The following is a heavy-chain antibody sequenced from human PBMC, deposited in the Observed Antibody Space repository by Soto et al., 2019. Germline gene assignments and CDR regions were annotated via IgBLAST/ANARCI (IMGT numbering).Heavy chain of an antibody. D-gene: IGHD5-18*01. CDR1: GGSVSSGSYY. J-gene: IGHJ4*02. Sequence: PSETLSLTCTVSGGSVSSGSYYWSWIRQPPGKGLEWIGYIYYSGSTNYNPSLKSRVTISVDTSKNQFSLKLSSVTAADTAVYYCAKDGLGAYSYGSYYFDYWGQGTLVTVSS. V-gene: IGHV4-61*01. CDR3: AKDGLGAYSYGSYYFDY. CDR2: IYYSGST.